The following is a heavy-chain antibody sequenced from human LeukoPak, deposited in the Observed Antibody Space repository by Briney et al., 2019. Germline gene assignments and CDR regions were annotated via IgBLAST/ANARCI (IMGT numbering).Heavy chain of an antibody. CDR2: IYYSGST. Sequence: SETLSLTCTVSGGSISSYYWSWIRQPPGKGLEWIGYIYYSGSTNYNPSLKSRVTISVDTSKNQFSLKLSSVTAADTAVYYCARARYSSSQDAYYFNYWGQGTLVTVSS. D-gene: IGHD6-6*01. CDR3: ARARYSSSQDAYYFNY. V-gene: IGHV4-59*01. J-gene: IGHJ4*02. CDR1: GGSISSYY.